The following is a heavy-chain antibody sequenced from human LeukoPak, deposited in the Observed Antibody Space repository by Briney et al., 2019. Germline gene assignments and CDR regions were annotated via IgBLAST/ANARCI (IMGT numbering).Heavy chain of an antibody. D-gene: IGHD1-1*01. Sequence: PSETLSLTCTVSGGSISSSSYYWGWIRQPPGKGLEWIGSIYYSGSTYYNPSLKSRVTISVDTSKNQVSLKLSSVTAADTSVYYCARGTTVWFCFDPWGQGTLVTVSS. V-gene: IGHV4-39*07. CDR3: ARGTTVWFCFDP. J-gene: IGHJ5*02. CDR2: IYYSGST. CDR1: GGSISSSSYY.